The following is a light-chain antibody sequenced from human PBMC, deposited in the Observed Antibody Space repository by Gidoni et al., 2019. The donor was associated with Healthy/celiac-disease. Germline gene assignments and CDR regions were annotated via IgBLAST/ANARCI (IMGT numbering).Light chain of an antibody. CDR2: AAS. V-gene: IGKV1-39*01. J-gene: IGKJ3*01. CDR3: QQSYSTPRT. Sequence: DIQMTQSPSSLSASVGDRVTITCRASQRIISYLNWDQQKPGKAPKLLIYAASSLQSGVPSRFSGSGSGTDFTLTISSLQPEDFATYYCQQSYSTPRTFGPGTKVDIK. CDR1: QRIISY.